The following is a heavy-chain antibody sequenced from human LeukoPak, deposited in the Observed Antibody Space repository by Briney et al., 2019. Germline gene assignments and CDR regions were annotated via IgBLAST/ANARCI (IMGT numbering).Heavy chain of an antibody. CDR1: GFTFSDYY. D-gene: IGHD3-16*02. Sequence: GGSLRLSCAASGFTFSDYYMSWIRQAPGKGLEWVSYISSSSSHTNYADSVKGRFTISRDNAKNSLYLQMNSLRAEDTAVYYCARVGGLMITFGGVIVQNNWFDPWGQGTLVTVSS. V-gene: IGHV3-11*06. CDR2: ISSSSSHT. J-gene: IGHJ5*02. CDR3: ARVGGLMITFGGVIVQNNWFDP.